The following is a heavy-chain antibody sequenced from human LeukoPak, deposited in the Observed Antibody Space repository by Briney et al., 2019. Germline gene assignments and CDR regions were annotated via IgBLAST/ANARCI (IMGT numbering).Heavy chain of an antibody. Sequence: SETLSLTCTVSGGSISSYYWSWIRQPPGKGLEWIGYIYYSGSTNYNPSLKSRVTISVDTSKNQFSLKLSSVTAADTAVYYCARVAGDWVSWFDPWGQGTLVTVSS. D-gene: IGHD1-26*01. V-gene: IGHV4-59*01. CDR3: ARVAGDWVSWFDP. CDR2: IYYSGST. CDR1: GGSISSYY. J-gene: IGHJ5*02.